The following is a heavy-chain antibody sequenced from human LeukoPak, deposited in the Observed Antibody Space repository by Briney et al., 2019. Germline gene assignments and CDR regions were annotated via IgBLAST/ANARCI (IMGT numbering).Heavy chain of an antibody. J-gene: IGHJ6*03. Sequence: ASVKVSCKASGGTFSSYAISWVRQAPGQGLEWMGGIIPIFGTANYAQKFQGRVTITADKSTSTAYMELSSVRAGDTAVYYCARELFAYSNSGAGAHMDVWGKGTTVTVSS. CDR3: ARELFAYSNSGAGAHMDV. CDR2: IIPIFGTA. D-gene: IGHD4-11*01. CDR1: GGTFSSYA. V-gene: IGHV1-69*06.